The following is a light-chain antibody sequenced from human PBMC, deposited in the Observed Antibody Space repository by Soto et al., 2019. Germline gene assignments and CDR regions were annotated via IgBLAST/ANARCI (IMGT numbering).Light chain of an antibody. Sequence: QSVLTQPPSASGTPGQRVTISCSGSSSNIGSQYVNWYQQLPGTAPKLLIYRNNQRPSGVPDRFSGSKSGTSASLAIGWLGSEYEADYYWPAWDDSPKVVFRGGTKLTVL. CDR2: RNN. CDR3: PAWDDSPKVV. J-gene: IGLJ2*01. CDR1: SSNIGSQY. V-gene: IGLV1-47*01.